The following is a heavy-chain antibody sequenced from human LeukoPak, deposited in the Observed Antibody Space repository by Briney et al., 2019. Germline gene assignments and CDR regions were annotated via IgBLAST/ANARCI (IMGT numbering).Heavy chain of an antibody. J-gene: IGHJ4*02. D-gene: IGHD5-18*01. Sequence: PGGSLRLSCAASGFTFSSYAMSWVRQAPGKGLEWVSAISGSGGRTYYADSVKGRFTISRDNSKNTLYLQMNSLRAEDTAVYYCAKDLSRWIQLWLRFVGFDYWGQGTLVTVSS. CDR3: AKDLSRWIQLWLRFVGFDY. CDR2: ISGSGGRT. V-gene: IGHV3-23*01. CDR1: GFTFSSYA.